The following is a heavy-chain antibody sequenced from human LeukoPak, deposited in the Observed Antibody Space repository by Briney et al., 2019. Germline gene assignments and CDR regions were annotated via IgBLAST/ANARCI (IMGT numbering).Heavy chain of an antibody. Sequence: ASVKVSCMASGYTFTSYGISWGRQAPGQGLEWMGWISAYNGNTNYAQKLQGRVTMTTDTSTSTAYMELRSLRSDDTAVYYCARGPPYSSGWYGNNWFDPWGQGTLVTVSS. D-gene: IGHD6-19*01. CDR1: GYTFTSYG. J-gene: IGHJ5*02. V-gene: IGHV1-18*01. CDR2: ISAYNGNT. CDR3: ARGPPYSSGWYGNNWFDP.